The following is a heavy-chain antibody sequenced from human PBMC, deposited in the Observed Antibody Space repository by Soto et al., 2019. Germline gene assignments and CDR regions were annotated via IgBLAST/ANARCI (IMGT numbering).Heavy chain of an antibody. D-gene: IGHD3-3*01. Sequence: GGSLRLSCVASGFTFSNYAMSWVRQAPGKGLEWVSALSDSGGGTYYADSVKGRFTISRDNSKNTLYLQMNSLRAEDTAIYYCAKDRYHDFWSGFMDVWGKGTTVTVSS. CDR1: GFTFSNYA. V-gene: IGHV3-23*01. CDR2: LSDSGGGT. CDR3: AKDRYHDFWSGFMDV. J-gene: IGHJ6*04.